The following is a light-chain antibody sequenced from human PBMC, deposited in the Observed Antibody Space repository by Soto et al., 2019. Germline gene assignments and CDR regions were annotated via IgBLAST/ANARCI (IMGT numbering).Light chain of an antibody. CDR1: QNININ. Sequence: EIVMTQSPLTLSVSPGERATLSCRASQNININLAWYQQRPGQAPRVLIYGASSRASGIPDRFSGSGSGTDFTLTINRLEPDDFALYYCQQYKDWPPLTFGGWTRLEIK. CDR2: GAS. J-gene: IGKJ4*01. CDR3: QQYKDWPPLT. V-gene: IGKV3D-15*01.